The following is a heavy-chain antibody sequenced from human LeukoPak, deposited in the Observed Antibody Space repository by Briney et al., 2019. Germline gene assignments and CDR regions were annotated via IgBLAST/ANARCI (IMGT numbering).Heavy chain of an antibody. Sequence: GGSLRLSCAAYGFTFSNAWMSWVRQAPGKGLEWVGRIKSKTDGGTTDYAAPVKGRFTISRDDSKNTLYLQMNSLKAEDTAVYYCTTDETYYYDSSGYPSWGQGTLVTVSS. J-gene: IGHJ5*02. CDR2: IKSKTDGGTT. D-gene: IGHD3-22*01. V-gene: IGHV3-15*01. CDR1: GFTFSNAW. CDR3: TTDETYYYDSSGYPS.